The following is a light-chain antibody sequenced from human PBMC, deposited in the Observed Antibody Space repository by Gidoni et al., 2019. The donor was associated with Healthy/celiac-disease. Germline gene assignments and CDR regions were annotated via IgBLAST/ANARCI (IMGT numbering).Light chain of an antibody. Sequence: EIVLTQSPGTLSLSPGERATLSCRASQSVSRSYLDWYQQKPGQAPRLLIYGASSRATGIPDRFSGSGSGTDSTLTNSRLEPEDFAVYYCQQYGSSPPLTFGGGTKVEIK. CDR2: GAS. V-gene: IGKV3-20*01. CDR1: QSVSRSY. J-gene: IGKJ4*01. CDR3: QQYGSSPPLT.